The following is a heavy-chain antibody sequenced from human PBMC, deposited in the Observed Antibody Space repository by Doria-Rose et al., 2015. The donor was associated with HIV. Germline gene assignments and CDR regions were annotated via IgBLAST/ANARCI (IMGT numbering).Heavy chain of an antibody. V-gene: IGHV2-26*01. D-gene: IGHD6-13*01. Sequence: QITLKESGPVLVKPTETLTLTCTVSGVSLSSPGMGVSWIRQPPGQALEWLANIFSDDARSYKTSLKSRLTISRGTSKSQVVLTMTDMDPVDTATYYCARIKSSRWYHKYYFDFWGQGTLVIVS. CDR2: IFSDDAR. CDR3: ARIKSSRWYHKYYFDF. CDR1: GVSLSSPGMG. J-gene: IGHJ4*02.